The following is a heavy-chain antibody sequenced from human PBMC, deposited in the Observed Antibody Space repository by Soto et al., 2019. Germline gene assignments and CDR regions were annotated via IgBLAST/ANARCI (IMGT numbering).Heavy chain of an antibody. Sequence: EVQLVESGGVLVQPRGSLRLSCAVSGFRFSAYWMSWVRQAPGEGLEWVASIKEDGSQKSYVDSVKGRFTISRDNPKNSLYLQMDSLRAEDTAIYYCASKYSGRDYWGQGTLVTVSS. V-gene: IGHV3-7*01. CDR1: GFRFSAYW. D-gene: IGHD5-12*01. CDR3: ASKYSGRDY. J-gene: IGHJ4*02. CDR2: IKEDGSQK.